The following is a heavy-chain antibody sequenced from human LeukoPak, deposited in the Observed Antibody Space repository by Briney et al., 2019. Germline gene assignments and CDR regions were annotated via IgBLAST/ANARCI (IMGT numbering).Heavy chain of an antibody. D-gene: IGHD3-22*01. CDR2: ISWNSGSI. V-gene: IGHV3-9*01. J-gene: IGHJ3*02. Sequence: GRSLGLSCAASGFTFDDYAMHWVRRAPGKGLEWVSGISWNSGSIGYADSVKGRFTISRDNAKNSLYLQMNSLRAEDTALYYCAKDISGPYYDSSGYSFDIWGQGTMVTVSS. CDR1: GFTFDDYA. CDR3: AKDISGPYYDSSGYSFDI.